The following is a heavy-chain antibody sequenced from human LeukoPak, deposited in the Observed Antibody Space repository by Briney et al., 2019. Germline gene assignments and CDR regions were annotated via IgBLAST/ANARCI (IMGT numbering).Heavy chain of an antibody. CDR1: GGSISRGNSY. D-gene: IGHD2-2*01. CDR2: IFSSGST. CDR3: ARGSYLNWFDP. V-gene: IGHV4-30-4*01. Sequence: SETLSLTCTVVGGSISRGNSYWTCIRQPPGRGLECFGFIFSSGSTYYSPAHNGRVSISLDTSKNQFSLMLSSVTAADTAVYYCARGSYLNWFDPWGQGTLVPVSS. J-gene: IGHJ5*02.